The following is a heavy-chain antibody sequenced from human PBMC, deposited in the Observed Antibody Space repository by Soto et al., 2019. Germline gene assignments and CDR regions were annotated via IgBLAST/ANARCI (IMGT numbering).Heavy chain of an antibody. CDR2: ISGSGGST. Sequence: EVQLLESGGGLVQPGGSLRLSCAASGFTFSSYAMSWVRQAPGKGLEWVSAISGSGGSTYYADSVKGRFTISRDNSKNKLYLQMNSLRAEDTAVYYCAKLGFRALSSSGPAVFWGQGTTVTVSS. V-gene: IGHV3-23*01. CDR3: AKLGFRALSSSGPAVF. D-gene: IGHD6-13*01. J-gene: IGHJ6*02. CDR1: GFTFSSYA.